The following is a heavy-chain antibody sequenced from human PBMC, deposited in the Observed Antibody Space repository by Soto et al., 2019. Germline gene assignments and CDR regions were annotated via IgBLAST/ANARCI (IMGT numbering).Heavy chain of an antibody. Sequence: QVQLQESDPGLLKPSGTLFLTCAVSGASVSSGNWWSWVRQPPGKGLEWIGEMHHSGNTNYKPSLKSRVSVSVDKSKNQLSLHLNSLTAADTAVYFCARHGDYFFDFWGQGTLVTVSS. V-gene: IGHV4-4*02. J-gene: IGHJ4*02. CDR1: GASVSSGNW. D-gene: IGHD2-21*01. CDR2: MHHSGNT. CDR3: ARHGDYFFDF.